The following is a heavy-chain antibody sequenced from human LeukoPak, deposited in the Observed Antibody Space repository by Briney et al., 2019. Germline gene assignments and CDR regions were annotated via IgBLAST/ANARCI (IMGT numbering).Heavy chain of an antibody. J-gene: IGHJ3*02. V-gene: IGHV1-69*05. CDR2: IIPIFGTA. CDR3: ARGRDYYDSSGYYQNAFDI. CDR1: GGTFTSYA. D-gene: IGHD3-22*01. Sequence: SVKVSCKASGGTFTSYAISWVRQAPGQGLEWMGGIIPIFGTANYAQRFQGRVTITTDESTSTAYMELSSLRSEDTAVYYCARGRDYYDSSGYYQNAFDIWGQGTMVTVSS.